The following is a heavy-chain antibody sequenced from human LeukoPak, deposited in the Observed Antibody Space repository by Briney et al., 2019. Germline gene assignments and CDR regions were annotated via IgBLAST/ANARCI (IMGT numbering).Heavy chain of an antibody. CDR3: AREASGTGFDP. CDR2: ISTSGSTI. D-gene: IGHD6-19*01. V-gene: IGHV3-48*03. Sequence: GGSLRLSCAASGFIFSSYEMNWVRQAPGKGLEWVSYISTSGSTIYSADSVKGRFTISRDNAKNSLYLQMNSLRAEDTAVYYCAREASGTGFDPWGQGTLVTVSS. CDR1: GFIFSSYE. J-gene: IGHJ5*02.